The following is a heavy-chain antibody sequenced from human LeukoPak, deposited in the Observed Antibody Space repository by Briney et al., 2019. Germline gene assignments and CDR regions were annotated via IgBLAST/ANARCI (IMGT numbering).Heavy chain of an antibody. D-gene: IGHD1-26*01. V-gene: IGHV1-46*01. J-gene: IGHJ3*02. CDR3: ARVESWEHSGSSQDAFDI. Sequence: ASVKVSCKASGYTFTNYYIHWVRQAPGQGLEWMGVINPSGGSTSYALMFQGRVTMTRDRSTNTLYMELSSLRSEDTAVYYCARVESWEHSGSSQDAFDIWGQGTMVTVSS. CDR2: INPSGGST. CDR1: GYTFTNYY.